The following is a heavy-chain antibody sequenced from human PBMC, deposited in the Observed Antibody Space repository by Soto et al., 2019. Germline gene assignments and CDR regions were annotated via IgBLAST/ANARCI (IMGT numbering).Heavy chain of an antibody. CDR1: GGSFSGCY. J-gene: IGHJ4*02. V-gene: IGHV4-34*01. Sequence: QVQLQQWGAGLLKPSETLSLTCAVYGGSFSGCYWSWIRQPPGKGLEWIGEINHSGSTNYNPSLKSRVTISVDTSKNRFSLKLSSVTAADTAVYYCARTYYYDSSGYPDYWGQGTLVTVSS. CDR3: ARTYYYDSSGYPDY. D-gene: IGHD3-22*01. CDR2: INHSGST.